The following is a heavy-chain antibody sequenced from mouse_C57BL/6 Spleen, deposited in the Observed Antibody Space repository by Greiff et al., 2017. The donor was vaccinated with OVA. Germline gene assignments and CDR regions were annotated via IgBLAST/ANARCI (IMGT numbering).Heavy chain of an antibody. CDR3: ARSLTGRRYFDY. CDR1: GFTFSDYG. CDR2: ISSGSSTI. Sequence: DVKLVESGGGLVKPGGSLKLSCAASGFTFSDYGMHWVRQAPEKGLEWVAYISSGSSTIYYADTVKGRFTISRDNAKNTLFLQMTSLRSEDTAMYYCARSLTGRRYFDYWGQGTTLTVSS. J-gene: IGHJ2*01. V-gene: IGHV5-17*01. D-gene: IGHD4-1*01.